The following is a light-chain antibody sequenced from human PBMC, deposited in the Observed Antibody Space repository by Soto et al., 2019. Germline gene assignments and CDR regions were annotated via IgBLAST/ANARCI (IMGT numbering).Light chain of an antibody. CDR3: QQYGSSGT. CDR2: GAS. Sequence: EIVLTQSPGTPSLSPXXXAXXXXRASQSVSNNYLAWYQQKPGQAPRLLIYGASNRATGIPDRFSGSGSGTDFTLTISRLEPEDFAVYYCQQYGSSGTFGQGTKVDIK. CDR1: QSVSNNY. V-gene: IGKV3-20*01. J-gene: IGKJ1*01.